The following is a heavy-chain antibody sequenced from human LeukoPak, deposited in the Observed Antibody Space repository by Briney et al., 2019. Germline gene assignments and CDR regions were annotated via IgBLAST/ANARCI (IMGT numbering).Heavy chain of an antibody. CDR3: ARVRYSSSWQTPQYFQH. CDR1: GGSISSGGYS. CDR2: IYHSGST. D-gene: IGHD6-13*01. J-gene: IGHJ1*01. V-gene: IGHV4-30-2*01. Sequence: PSQTLSLTCAVSGGSISSGGYSWSWIRQPPGKGLEWIGYIYHSGSTYYNPSLKSRVTISVDRSKNQFSLKLSSVTAADTAVYYCARVRYSSSWQTPQYFQHWGQGTLVTVSS.